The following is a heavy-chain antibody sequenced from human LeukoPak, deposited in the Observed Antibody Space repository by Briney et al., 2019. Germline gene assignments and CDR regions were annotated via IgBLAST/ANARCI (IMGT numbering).Heavy chain of an antibody. D-gene: IGHD6-13*01. Sequence: SETLSLTSTVSGGSISSYYWSWIRQPAGKGLEWIGRIYTSGSTNYNPSLKSRVTMSVDTSKNQFSLKLSSVTAADTAVYYCARDPPYSSSWSYYMDVWGKGTTVTVSS. CDR2: IYTSGST. CDR1: GGSISSYY. V-gene: IGHV4-4*07. CDR3: ARDPPYSSSWSYYMDV. J-gene: IGHJ6*03.